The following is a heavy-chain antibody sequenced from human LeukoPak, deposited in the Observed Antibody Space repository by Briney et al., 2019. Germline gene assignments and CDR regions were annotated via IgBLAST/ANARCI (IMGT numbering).Heavy chain of an antibody. V-gene: IGHV3-53*04. D-gene: IGHD3-22*01. Sequence: GGSLRLSCAASGFTFSNFNMNWVRQAPGKGLEWVSVIYSGGSTYYGDSVKGRFTISRNNSKNTLYLQMNSLGAEDTAVYYCARSSGSYYSYFDYWGQGTLVTVSS. CDR1: GFTFSNFN. CDR2: IYSGGST. J-gene: IGHJ4*02. CDR3: ARSSGSYYSYFDY.